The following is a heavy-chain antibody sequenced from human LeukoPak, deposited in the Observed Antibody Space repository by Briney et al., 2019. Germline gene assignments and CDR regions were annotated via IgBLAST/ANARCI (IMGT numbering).Heavy chain of an antibody. V-gene: IGHV3-23*01. CDR2: ICGSGGST. CDR1: GFTFSSCA. Sequence: GGSLRLSCAASGFTFSSCAMSWVRQAPGEGLEWVSAICGSGGSTYYADSVKGRFTVSGDNSKNTLYLQMNSLRAEDTAVYYCAKSPGNILTGYYPPPWGQGTLVTVSS. CDR3: AKSPGNILTGYYPPP. D-gene: IGHD3-9*01. J-gene: IGHJ4*02.